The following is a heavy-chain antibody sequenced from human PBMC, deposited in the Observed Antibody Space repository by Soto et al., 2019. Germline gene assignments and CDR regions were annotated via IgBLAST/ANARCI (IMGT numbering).Heavy chain of an antibody. CDR2: IYYSGST. Sequence: PSETLSLPCTVSGRTISSSIYYWGWLRQPPGKGLEWIGSIYYSGSTYYNPSLKSRVTISVDTSKNQFSLKLSSVTAADTAVYYCARSQPRITMVRGNWFDPWGQGTLVTVSS. CDR3: ARSQPRITMVRGNWFDP. V-gene: IGHV4-39*01. D-gene: IGHD3-10*01. J-gene: IGHJ5*02. CDR1: GRTISSSIYY.